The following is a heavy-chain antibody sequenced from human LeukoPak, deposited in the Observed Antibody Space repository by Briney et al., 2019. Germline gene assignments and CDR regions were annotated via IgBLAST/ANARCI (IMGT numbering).Heavy chain of an antibody. CDR1: GFTFSSYS. Sequence: GGSLRLSCAVSGFTFSSYSMTWVRQAPGKGLEWVSAISGSGGSTYYADSVKGRFTISRDNSKNTLYLQMNSLRAEDTAVYYCAKDRTMVRGVIDYFDYWGQGTLVTVSS. D-gene: IGHD3-10*01. CDR3: AKDRTMVRGVIDYFDY. V-gene: IGHV3-23*01. J-gene: IGHJ4*02. CDR2: ISGSGGST.